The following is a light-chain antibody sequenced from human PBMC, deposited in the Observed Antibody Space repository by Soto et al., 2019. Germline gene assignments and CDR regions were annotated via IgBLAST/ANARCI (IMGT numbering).Light chain of an antibody. V-gene: IGLV1-40*01. J-gene: IGLJ1*01. CDR2: DSN. CDR3: QSYGTSLSGPYV. CDR1: SSNIGAGQD. Sequence: QSVLTQPPSVSGAPGQRVTISCTGTSSNIGAGQDVHWYRQLPGAAPKFLISDSNNRASGVPDRFSVSKSGASASLAITGLRAEDEGDYFCQSYGTSLSGPYVFGTGTKVTVL.